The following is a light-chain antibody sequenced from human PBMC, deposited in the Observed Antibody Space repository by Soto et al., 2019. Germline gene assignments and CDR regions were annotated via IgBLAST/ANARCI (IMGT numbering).Light chain of an antibody. Sequence: EIVLTQSPGTLSLSPGERATLSCRASQSVSSSYLAWYQQKPGQAPRLLIYGASSRATGIPDRFSGSGSGTDFTLTISRVEPEDFAVYYCQQYGDSRTFGQGTKVDI. CDR3: QQYGDSRT. J-gene: IGKJ1*01. CDR2: GAS. V-gene: IGKV3-20*01. CDR1: QSVSSSY.